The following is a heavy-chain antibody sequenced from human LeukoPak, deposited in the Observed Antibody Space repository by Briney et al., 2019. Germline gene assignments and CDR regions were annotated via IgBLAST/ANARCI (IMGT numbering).Heavy chain of an antibody. CDR1: GFTFSSYD. V-gene: IGHV3-15*01. CDR2: IKSKTDGGTT. CDR3: TTIDMIVVVITH. Sequence: PGGSLRLSCAASGFTFSSYDMHWVRQAPGKGLGWVGRIKSKTDGGTTDYAAPVKGRFTISRDDSKNTLYLQMNSLKTEDTAVYYCTTIDMIVVVITHWGQGTLVTVSS. J-gene: IGHJ4*02. D-gene: IGHD3-22*01.